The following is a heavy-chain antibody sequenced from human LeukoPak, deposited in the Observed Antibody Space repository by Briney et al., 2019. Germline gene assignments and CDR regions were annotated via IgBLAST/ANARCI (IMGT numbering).Heavy chain of an antibody. CDR2: FDPEDSET. CDR3: ATDHTRKGAFDI. Sequence: GASVKVSCKVSGYTLTELSMHWVRQAPGKGLEWMGGFDPEDSETIYAQKFQGRVTMTEDTSTDTAYMELSSLRSEDTAVYYCATDHTRKGAFDIWGQGTMVTVSS. V-gene: IGHV1-24*01. J-gene: IGHJ3*02. D-gene: IGHD1-14*01. CDR1: GYTLTELS.